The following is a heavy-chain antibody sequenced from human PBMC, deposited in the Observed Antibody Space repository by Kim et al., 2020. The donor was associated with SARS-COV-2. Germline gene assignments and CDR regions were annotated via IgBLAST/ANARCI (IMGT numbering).Heavy chain of an antibody. Sequence: SETLSLTCTVSGGSISSGGYYWSWIRQHPGKGLEWIGYIYYSGSTYYNPSLKSRVTISVDTSKNQFSLKLSSVTAADTAVYYCARKDCSGGSCSYFDYWGKGTLVTVSS. CDR1: GGSISSGGYY. V-gene: IGHV4-31*03. J-gene: IGHJ4*02. CDR3: ARKDCSGGSCSYFDY. D-gene: IGHD2-15*01. CDR2: IYYSGST.